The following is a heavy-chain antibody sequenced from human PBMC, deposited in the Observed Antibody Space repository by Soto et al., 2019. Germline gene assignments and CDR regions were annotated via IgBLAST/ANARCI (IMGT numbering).Heavy chain of an antibody. J-gene: IGHJ6*02. V-gene: IGHV3-21*01. Sequence: PGGSLRLSCAASGFTFSSYSMNWVRQAPGKGLEWVSSISSSSSYIYYADSVKGRFTISRDNAKNSLYLQMNSLRAEDTAVYYCARDGGWLLPTNYYYGMDVWGQGTTVTVSS. CDR1: GFTFSSYS. D-gene: IGHD3-22*01. CDR2: ISSSSSYI. CDR3: ARDGGWLLPTNYYYGMDV.